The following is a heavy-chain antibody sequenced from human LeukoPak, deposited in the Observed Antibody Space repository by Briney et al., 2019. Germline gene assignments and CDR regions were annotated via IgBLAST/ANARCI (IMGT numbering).Heavy chain of an antibody. CDR1: GFTFRNYG. D-gene: IGHD3-10*01. V-gene: IGHV3-33*01. Sequence: GGSLRLSCAASGFTFRNYGLHWVRQAPGKGLEWLAVVRYDENNEFYGNSVKGRFTISGDSSKNTLYLQMNSLRAEDTAVYYCARDQYSYGSGTYSSADVWGQGTTVTVSS. CDR2: VRYDENNE. J-gene: IGHJ6*02. CDR3: ARDQYSYGSGTYSSADV.